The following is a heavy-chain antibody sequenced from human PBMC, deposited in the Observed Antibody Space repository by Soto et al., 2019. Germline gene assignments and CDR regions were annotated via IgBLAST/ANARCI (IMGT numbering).Heavy chain of an antibody. CDR3: AKLNDSARSLGI. D-gene: IGHD2-15*01. J-gene: IGHJ3*02. Sequence: EVQLVESGGGLVQPGGSLRLSCAASGFTFSRSWMNWVRQAPGKGLEWVANIKEDGSEKDYVDSVKGRFTISGDNAKNSLSMQMNSLRAEDSAVYYCAKLNDSARSLGIWGQGTMVTVSS. CDR1: GFTFSRSW. V-gene: IGHV3-7*01. CDR2: IKEDGSEK.